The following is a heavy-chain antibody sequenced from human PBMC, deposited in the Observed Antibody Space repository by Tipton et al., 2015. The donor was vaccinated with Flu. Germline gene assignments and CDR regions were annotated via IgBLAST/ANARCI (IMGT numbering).Heavy chain of an antibody. CDR1: GYTFTSYY. V-gene: IGHV1-46*01. Sequence: QLVQSGAEVKKPGASVKVSCKASGYTFTSYYMHGVRQAPGQGLEWMGIINPSGGSTSYAQKFQGRVTMTRDTSTSTVYMELSSLRSEDTAVYYCARVGSSGCYDYWGQGTLVTVSS. CDR3: ARVGSSGCYDY. J-gene: IGHJ4*02. D-gene: IGHD6-19*01. CDR2: INPSGGST.